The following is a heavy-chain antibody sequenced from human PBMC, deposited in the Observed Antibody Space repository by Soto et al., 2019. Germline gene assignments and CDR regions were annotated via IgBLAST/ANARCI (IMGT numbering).Heavy chain of an antibody. Sequence: QVQLVESGGGVVQPGRSLRLSCAASGFTFSGYAMHWVRQAPGKGLEWVAVISYDGSNKNYADSVRGRFTLSRDNSKNTLYLQMNSLRPEDTAVYYCARDPNWKNYYYTMDVWGQGTTVTVSS. D-gene: IGHD1-1*01. J-gene: IGHJ6*02. CDR3: ARDPNWKNYYYTMDV. CDR1: GFTFSGYA. V-gene: IGHV3-30-3*01. CDR2: ISYDGSNK.